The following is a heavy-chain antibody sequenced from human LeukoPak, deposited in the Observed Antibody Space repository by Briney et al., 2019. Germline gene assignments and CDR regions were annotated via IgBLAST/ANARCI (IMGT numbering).Heavy chain of an antibody. V-gene: IGHV3-48*01. CDR2: ISSSSSSTI. J-gene: IGHJ4*02. D-gene: IGHD3-10*01. CDR3: ASVAVLWFGEYYFDY. Sequence: GGSLRLSCAASGFTFSSYSMNWVRQAPGKGLEWVSYISSSSSSTIYYADSVKGRFTISRDNAKNSLYLQMNSLRAEDTAVYYCASVAVLWFGEYYFDYWGQGTLVTVSS. CDR1: GFTFSSYS.